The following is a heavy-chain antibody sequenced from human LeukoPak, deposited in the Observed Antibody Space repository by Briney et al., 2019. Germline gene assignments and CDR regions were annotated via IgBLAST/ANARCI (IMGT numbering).Heavy chain of an antibody. CDR1: GCTFTGYY. Sequence: ASVTVSCKASGCTFTGYYLHWLGQAPGQGLEWMGWINPNSGGTNYAQKFQGRVTMTRDTSISTAYMELSRLSSDDTAVYYCATDLGSSWIYWGQGTLVTVSS. CDR2: INPNSGGT. CDR3: ATDLGSSWIY. D-gene: IGHD6-13*01. V-gene: IGHV1-2*02. J-gene: IGHJ4*01.